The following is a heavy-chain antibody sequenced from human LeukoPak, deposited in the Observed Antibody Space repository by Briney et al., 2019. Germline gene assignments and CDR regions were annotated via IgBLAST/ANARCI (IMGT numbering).Heavy chain of an antibody. CDR1: GYTFTGYY. J-gene: IGHJ4*02. V-gene: IGHV1-2*02. D-gene: IGHD1-26*01. Sequence: GASVKVSCEASGYTFTGYYMHWVRQAPGQGLEWMGWINPNSGGTNYAQKFQGRVTMTRDTSISTAYMELSRLRSDDTAVYYCARDVSGSYQYYFDYWGQGTLVTVSS. CDR3: ARDVSGSYQYYFDY. CDR2: INPNSGGT.